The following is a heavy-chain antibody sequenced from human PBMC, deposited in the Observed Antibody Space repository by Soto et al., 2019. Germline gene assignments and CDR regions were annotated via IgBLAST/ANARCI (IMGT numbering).Heavy chain of an antibody. CDR3: TTGNDFYAYYFDY. J-gene: IGHJ4*02. D-gene: IGHD1-1*01. V-gene: IGHV3-15*01. Sequence: EVQLVESGGGLVKPGGSLRLSCAASGFTFSNAWMSWVRQAPGKGLEWVGRIKSKTDGGTTDYAAPVKGRFTISRDDSKNTLYLQMNSLKTEDTAVYYCTTGNDFYAYYFDYGGQGTLVTVSS. CDR2: IKSKTDGGTT. CDR1: GFTFSNAW.